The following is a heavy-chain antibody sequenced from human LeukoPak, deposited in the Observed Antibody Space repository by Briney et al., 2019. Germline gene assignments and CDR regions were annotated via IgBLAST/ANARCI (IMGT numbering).Heavy chain of an antibody. D-gene: IGHD3-22*01. CDR3: ARRGGYYYGLIDY. J-gene: IGHJ4*02. CDR2: IYHSGST. Sequence: SETLSLTCAVSGGSISSGGYSWSWIRQPPGKGLEWIGYIYHSGSTYYNPSLKSRVTISVDTSKNQFSLKLSSVTAADTAVYYCARRGGYYYGLIDYWGQGTLVTVSS. CDR1: GGSISSGGYS. V-gene: IGHV4-30-2*01.